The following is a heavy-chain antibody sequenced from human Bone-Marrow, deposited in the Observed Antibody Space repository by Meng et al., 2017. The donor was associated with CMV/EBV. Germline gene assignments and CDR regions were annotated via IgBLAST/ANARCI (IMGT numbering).Heavy chain of an antibody. CDR1: GYTFTSTW. CDR2: IYPGDSDT. V-gene: IGHV5-51*01. J-gene: IGHJ5*02. D-gene: IGHD5-18*01. CDR3: ARVTAMVTTYGGSFDP. Sequence: GESLKISCTGSGYTFTSTWIGWVRQMPGRGLEWLWIIYPGDSDTRYSPSYPGKVTISADKSISTACLQWSSLKASDTAMYYCARVTAMVTTYGGSFDPWGQGTLDTVSS.